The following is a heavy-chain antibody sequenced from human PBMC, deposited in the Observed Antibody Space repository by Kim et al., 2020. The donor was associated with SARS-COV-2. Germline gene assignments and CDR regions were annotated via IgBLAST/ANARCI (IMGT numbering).Heavy chain of an antibody. CDR2: ISAYNGNT. CDR3: ARGIVVVPAATGGPWFDP. CDR1: GYTFTSYG. V-gene: IGHV1-18*01. D-gene: IGHD2-2*01. J-gene: IGHJ5*02. Sequence: ASVKVSCKASGYTFTSYGISWVRQAPGQGLEWMGWISAYNGNTNYAQKLQGRVTMTTDTSTSTAYMELRSLRSDDTAVYYCARGIVVVPAATGGPWFDPWGQGTLVTVSS.